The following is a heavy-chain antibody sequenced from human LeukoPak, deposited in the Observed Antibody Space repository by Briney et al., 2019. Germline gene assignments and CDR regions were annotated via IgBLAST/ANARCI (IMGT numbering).Heavy chain of an antibody. CDR3: ASVTVYCSSTSCLDAFDI. CDR2: IYHSGST. V-gene: IGHV4-30-2*01. CDR1: GGSISSGGYY. Sequence: SETLSLTCTVSGGSISSGGYYWSWIRQPPGKGLEWIGYIYHSGSTYYNPSLKSRVTISVDRSKNQFSLKLSSVTAADTAVYYCASVTVYCSSTSCLDAFDIWGQGTMVTVSS. J-gene: IGHJ3*02. D-gene: IGHD2-2*01.